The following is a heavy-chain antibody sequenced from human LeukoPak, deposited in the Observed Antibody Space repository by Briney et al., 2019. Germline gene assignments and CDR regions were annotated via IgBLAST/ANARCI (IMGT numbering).Heavy chain of an antibody. CDR1: GFTFSNAW. V-gene: IGHV3-7*01. J-gene: IGHJ5*02. D-gene: IGHD1-20*01. CDR3: ARVTATYNLFDL. Sequence: GGSLRLSCAASGFTFSNAWMSWVRQAPGKGLEWVANIEQDGSEKYYVDSVKGRFTISRDNAKNSLYLQMNSLRAEDTAVYYCARVTATYNLFDLWGQGTLVTVSS. CDR2: IEQDGSEK.